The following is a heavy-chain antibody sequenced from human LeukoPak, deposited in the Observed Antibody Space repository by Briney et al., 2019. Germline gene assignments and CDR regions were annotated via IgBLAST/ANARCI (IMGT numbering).Heavy chain of an antibody. CDR3: ARDTYYDFWSGYYQRHWFDP. V-gene: IGHV4-38-2*02. CDR1: GYSISSGYY. CDR2: IYHSGST. D-gene: IGHD3-3*01. J-gene: IGHJ5*02. Sequence: SETLSLTCTVSGYSISSGYYWGWIRQPPGKWLEWIGSIYHSGSTYYNPSLKSRVTISVDTSKNQFSLKLSSVTAADTAVYYCARDTYYDFWSGYYQRHWFDPWGQGTLVTVSS.